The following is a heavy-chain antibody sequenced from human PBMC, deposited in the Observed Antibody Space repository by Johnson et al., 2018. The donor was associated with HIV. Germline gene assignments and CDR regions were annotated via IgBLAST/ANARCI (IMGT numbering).Heavy chain of an antibody. CDR2: IYSGEST. CDR1: GFTVSSNY. J-gene: IGHJ3*01. D-gene: IGHD2-8*01. Sequence: GVAQPGGSLRLSCAASGFTVSSNYINWVRQAPGKGLEWVSVIYSGESTYYADSVKDRFTISRANSMNTLYLHMNNLRAEDTALYYCARASSYGVFDVWGQGTMVTVSS. CDR3: ARASSYGVFDV. V-gene: IGHV3-66*01.